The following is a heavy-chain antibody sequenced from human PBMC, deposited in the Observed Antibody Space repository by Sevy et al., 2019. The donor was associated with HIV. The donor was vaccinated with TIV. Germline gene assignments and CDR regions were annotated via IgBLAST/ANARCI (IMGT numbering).Heavy chain of an antibody. CDR2: INPGNGDT. V-gene: IGHV1-3*01. Sequence: ASVKVSCKASGYSFSTYDIHWVRQTPGQRLEWMGRINPGNGDTKYSQTFQGRVTFTSDTSANTAYMELTNLRSEDTAVFYCASRRGSWFDPWGQGTLVTVSS. D-gene: IGHD3-10*01. J-gene: IGHJ5*02. CDR3: ASRRGSWFDP. CDR1: GYSFSTYD.